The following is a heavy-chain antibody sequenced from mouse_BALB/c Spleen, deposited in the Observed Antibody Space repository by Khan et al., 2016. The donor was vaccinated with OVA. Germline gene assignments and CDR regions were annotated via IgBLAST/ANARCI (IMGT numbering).Heavy chain of an antibody. V-gene: IGHV3-2*02. CDR1: GYSITSVYA. J-gene: IGHJ2*01. Sequence: EVQLQESGPGLVKPSQSLSLTCTVTGYSITSVYAWNWIRQFPGNKLERMVYISYSGATCYNPPLKSLIFITRDSSKNQFFMQLNSVTNEDTVTYCCARENYYEYYFDYWGQGTTLTVSS. D-gene: IGHD1-1*01. CDR2: ISYSGAT. CDR3: ARENYYEYYFDY.